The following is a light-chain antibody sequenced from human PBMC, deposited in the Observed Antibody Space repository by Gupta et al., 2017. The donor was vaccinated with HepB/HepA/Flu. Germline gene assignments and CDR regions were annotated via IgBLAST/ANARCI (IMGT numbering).Light chain of an antibody. CDR1: SNNVGNQG. J-gene: IGLJ3*02. Sequence: HAGLTHPTSVSKGLRQTATLTCTGNSNNVGNQGAAWLQQHPAHPPNLLSFSKNNRPSGISERGFSETAGNNTSSHTIGLQPEEEADDYCCDSDSSLNAWVFGGGTKLTVL. CDR2: SKN. CDR3: CDSDSSLNAWV. V-gene: IGLV10-54*04.